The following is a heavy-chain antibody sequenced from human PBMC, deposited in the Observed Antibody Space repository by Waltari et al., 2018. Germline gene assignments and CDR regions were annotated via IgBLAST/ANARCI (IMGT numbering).Heavy chain of an antibody. CDR2: IYVGVRT. CDR3: ARESSLGVWGTFRHYYFDS. D-gene: IGHD3-16*02. J-gene: IGHJ4*02. CDR1: GGSINSDAHY. Sequence: QVQLQESGPGLVKPSQTLSLTCTVSGGSINSDAHYWSWIRQPAGKGLEGIGRIYVGVRTAPSPSFKNRFTFSEDMSKNQFSLRLKSVTAADTAFYYCARESSLGVWGTFRHYYFDSWGQGILVTVSS. V-gene: IGHV4-61*02.